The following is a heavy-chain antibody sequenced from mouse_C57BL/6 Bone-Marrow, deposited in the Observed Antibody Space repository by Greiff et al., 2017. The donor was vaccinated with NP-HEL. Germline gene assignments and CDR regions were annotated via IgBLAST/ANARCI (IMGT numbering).Heavy chain of an antibody. CDR3: ARRDYYGSSLSWYFDV. CDR1: GFTFSDYG. Sequence: EVKLVESGGGLVKPGGSLKLSCAASGFTFSDYGMHWVRQAPEKGLEWVAYISSGSSTIYYADTVKGRFTISRDNAKNTLFLQMTSLRSEDTAMYYGARRDYYGSSLSWYFDVWGTGTTVTVSS. J-gene: IGHJ1*03. D-gene: IGHD1-1*01. V-gene: IGHV5-17*01. CDR2: ISSGSSTI.